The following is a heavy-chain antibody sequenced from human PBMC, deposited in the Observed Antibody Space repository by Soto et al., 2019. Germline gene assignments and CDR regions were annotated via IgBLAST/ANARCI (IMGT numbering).Heavy chain of an antibody. CDR1: GFTFSSYE. Sequence: GGSLRLSCAASGFTFSSYEMNWVRQAPGKGLEWVSYISSSGSTIYYADSVKGRFTISRDNSKNTLYLQMNSLRAEDTAVYYCAKDIKSGSYKKGYYWGQGTLVT. CDR3: AKDIKSGSYKKGYY. V-gene: IGHV3-48*03. J-gene: IGHJ4*02. D-gene: IGHD1-26*01. CDR2: ISSSGSTI.